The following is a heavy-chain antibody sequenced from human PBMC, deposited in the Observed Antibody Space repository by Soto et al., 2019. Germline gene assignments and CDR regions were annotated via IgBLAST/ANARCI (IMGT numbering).Heavy chain of an antibody. CDR1: GFTFSKYG. V-gene: IGHV3-23*01. J-gene: IGHJ4*02. CDR3: ARSGEACTSSTCAGFY. Sequence: EVQLLESGGGLVQPGGSLRLSCAASGFTFSKYGMSWVRQAPGKGLEWVSAISDGGGSTYYADSVKGGCTISRDNTKNTLHLQMNSLRDEDTAVYYCARSGEACTSSTCAGFYWGRGTLITVSS. D-gene: IGHD2-2*01. CDR2: ISDGGGST.